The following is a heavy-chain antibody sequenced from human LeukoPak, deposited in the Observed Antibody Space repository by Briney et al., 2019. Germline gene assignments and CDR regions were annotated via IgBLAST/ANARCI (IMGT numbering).Heavy chain of an antibody. CDR1: GGSISSYY. D-gene: IGHD1-26*01. CDR2: IYYSGST. J-gene: IGHJ4*02. V-gene: IGHV4-59*01. Sequence: SETLSLTCTVSGGSISSYYWSWIRQPPGKGLEWIGYIYYSGSTNYNPSLKSRVTISVDTSKNQFSLKLSSVTAADTAVYYCARGRGFEELVPFDYWGQGTLVTVSS. CDR3: ARGRGFEELVPFDY.